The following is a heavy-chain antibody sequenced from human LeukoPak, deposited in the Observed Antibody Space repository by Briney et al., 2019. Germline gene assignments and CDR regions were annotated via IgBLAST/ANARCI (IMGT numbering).Heavy chain of an antibody. CDR3: ARDPPLGSCSTISCPHLDY. CDR2: ISSSSSLI. CDR1: GFPFSRYS. D-gene: IGHD2-2*01. Sequence: GGSLRLSCAASGFPFSRYSMNWVRQAPGKGLEWVSSISSSSSLIYYADSVKGRFTISRDNAKNSLYLQMNSLRAEDTAVYYCARDPPLGSCSTISCPHLDYWGQGTLVTVSS. V-gene: IGHV3-21*01. J-gene: IGHJ4*02.